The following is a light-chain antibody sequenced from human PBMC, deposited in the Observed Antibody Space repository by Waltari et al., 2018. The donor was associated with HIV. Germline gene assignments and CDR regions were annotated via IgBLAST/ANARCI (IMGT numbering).Light chain of an antibody. CDR3: QSYARRLMWV. J-gene: IGLJ2*01. Sequence: HSLLTQPPSVSVAPGQRVTISCTGCTSYIWARYHVHLYQTSPGTAPKLLIFDIINRPSGVPDRVSGSKSVNTASLVITGLQAEDEADYYCQSYARRLMWVFGGGTSLTV. CDR2: DII. CDR1: TSYIWARYH. V-gene: IGLV1-40*01.